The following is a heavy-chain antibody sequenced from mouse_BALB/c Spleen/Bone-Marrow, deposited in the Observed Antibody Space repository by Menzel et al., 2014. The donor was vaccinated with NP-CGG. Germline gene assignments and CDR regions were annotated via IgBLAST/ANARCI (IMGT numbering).Heavy chain of an antibody. V-gene: IGHV3-2*02. CDR3: SRDYRYDTWFSY. Sequence: EVVLVESGPGLVKPSQSLSLICTVTGYSITSDYAWNWIRQFPGNKLERMGYISYSGFTSYNPSLKSRISITRDTSKNQFFLQLNSVTTEDTATYYCSRDYRYDTWFSYWGQGTLVTVSA. D-gene: IGHD2-14*01. CDR1: GYSITSDYA. CDR2: ISYSGFT. J-gene: IGHJ3*01.